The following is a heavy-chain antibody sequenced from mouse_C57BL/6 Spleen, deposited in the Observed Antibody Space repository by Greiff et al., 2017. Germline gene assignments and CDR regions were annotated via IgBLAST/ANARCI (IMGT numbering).Heavy chain of an antibody. CDR2: IYPGDGDT. CDR3: ARHDYDPAMDY. CDR1: GYAFSSYW. Sequence: QVQLKESGAELVKPGASVKISCKASGYAFSSYWMNWVKQRPGKGLEWIGQIYPGDGDTNYNGKFKGKATLTADKSSSTAYMQLSSLTSEDSAVYFCARHDYDPAMDYWGQGTSVTVSS. J-gene: IGHJ4*01. D-gene: IGHD2-4*01. V-gene: IGHV1-80*01.